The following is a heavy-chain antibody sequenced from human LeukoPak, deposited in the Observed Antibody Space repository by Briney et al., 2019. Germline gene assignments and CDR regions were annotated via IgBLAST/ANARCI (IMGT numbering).Heavy chain of an antibody. Sequence: GGSLRLSCAASGFTFSSYWMSWVRQAPGQGLEWVANIKEDGSAEYYVDSVKGRFTISRDNAKNSLYLQMNSLRAEDTAVYYCARVTSSTKNYWGQGTLVTVSS. J-gene: IGHJ4*02. D-gene: IGHD2-2*01. CDR3: ARVTSSTKNY. V-gene: IGHV3-7*01. CDR1: GFTFSSYW. CDR2: IKEDGSAE.